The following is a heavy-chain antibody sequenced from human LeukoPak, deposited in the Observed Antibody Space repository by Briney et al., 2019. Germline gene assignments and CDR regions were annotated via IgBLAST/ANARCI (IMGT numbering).Heavy chain of an antibody. D-gene: IGHD6-13*01. CDR1: GYTFTGYY. Sequence: ASVKVSCKASGYTFTGYYMHWVRQAPGQGLEWMGWINPNSGGTNYAQEFQGRVTMTRDTSISTAYMELSRLRSDDTAVYYCARDQPLVRFDYWGQGSLVTVSS. CDR2: INPNSGGT. J-gene: IGHJ4*02. V-gene: IGHV1-2*02. CDR3: ARDQPLVRFDY.